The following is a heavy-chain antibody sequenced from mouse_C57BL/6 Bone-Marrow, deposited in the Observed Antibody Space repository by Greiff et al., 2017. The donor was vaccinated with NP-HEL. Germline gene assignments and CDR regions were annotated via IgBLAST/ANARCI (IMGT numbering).Heavy chain of an antibody. Sequence: VKLMESGAELVKPGASVKLSCKASGYTFTSYDINWVKQRPGQGLEWIGWIYPRDGSTKYNERFKGKATLTVDTFSSTAYMELHSLTSEDSAVYFCARSGDYGSSYWFAYWGQGTLVTVSA. CDR1: GYTFTSYD. CDR2: IYPRDGST. D-gene: IGHD1-1*01. CDR3: ARSGDYGSSYWFAY. J-gene: IGHJ3*01. V-gene: IGHV1-85*01.